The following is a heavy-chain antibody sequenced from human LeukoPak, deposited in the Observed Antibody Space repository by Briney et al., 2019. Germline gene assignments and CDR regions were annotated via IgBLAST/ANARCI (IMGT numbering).Heavy chain of an antibody. V-gene: IGHV3-74*01. D-gene: IGHD3-3*01. J-gene: IGHJ5*02. Sequence: GGSLRLSCAASGFTFSSYWMHWVRQAPGKGLVWVSRINADGSSTTYADSVKGRFTISRDNSKNTLSLQMNSLRAEDTAVYFCAKGWEFRVVIPAAVSWGQGTLVTVSS. CDR1: GFTFSSYW. CDR2: INADGSST. CDR3: AKGWEFRVVIPAAVS.